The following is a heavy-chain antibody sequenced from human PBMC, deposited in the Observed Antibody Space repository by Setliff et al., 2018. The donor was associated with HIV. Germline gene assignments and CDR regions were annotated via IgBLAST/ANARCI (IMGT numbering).Heavy chain of an antibody. V-gene: IGHV4-31*03. D-gene: IGHD2-8*01. CDR1: GGFITNDGYY. CDR2: IYFNGNT. J-gene: IGHJ6*03. CDR3: AKDAGVTGGLYRYYIDA. Sequence: PSETLSLTCTVSGGFITNDGYYWTWIRHRPGKGLEWIGYIYFNGNTHYNPSLEGRVTMSVDTSKKQFSLMLTSVTAADTAVYYCAKDAGVTGGLYRYYIDAWGNGTTVTVSS.